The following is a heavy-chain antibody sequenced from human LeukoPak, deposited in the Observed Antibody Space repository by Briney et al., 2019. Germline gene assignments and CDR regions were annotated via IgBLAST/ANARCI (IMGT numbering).Heavy chain of an antibody. Sequence: SETLSLTCTVSGGSISTYYWSWIRQPPGKGLEWIGYIYYSGSTNYNPSLKSPVTISLDTSKDQFSLKLSSVTAADTAVYYCTKRDDYMDVWGKGTTVTVSS. J-gene: IGHJ6*03. D-gene: IGHD2-8*01. CDR1: GGSISTYY. CDR3: TKRDDYMDV. V-gene: IGHV4-59*01. CDR2: IYYSGST.